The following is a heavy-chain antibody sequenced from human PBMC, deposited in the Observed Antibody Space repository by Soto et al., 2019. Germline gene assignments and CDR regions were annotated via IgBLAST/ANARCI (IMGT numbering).Heavy chain of an antibody. CDR2: IIPIFGTA. CDR1: GGTFSSYA. J-gene: IGHJ4*02. Sequence: GASVKVSCKASGGTFSSYAISWVRQAPGQGLEWMGGIIPIFGTANYAQKFQGRVTITADESTSTAYMELSSLRSEDTAVYYCARALGQRCLQFPILDYWGQGALVTVSS. V-gene: IGHV1-69*13. CDR3: ARALGQRCLQFPILDY. D-gene: IGHD1-1*01.